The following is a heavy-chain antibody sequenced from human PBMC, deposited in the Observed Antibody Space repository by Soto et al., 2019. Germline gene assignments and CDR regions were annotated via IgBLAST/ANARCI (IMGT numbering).Heavy chain of an antibody. CDR2: IYYSGST. CDR1: GGSISSVGHY. Sequence: PSLTLSLPCSVSGGSISSVGHYWTWIRQQPGQGLEWIGYIYYSGSTDYNPSPKSRVTISVDRYKNQFSLNLSSVTAADTAIYYCARESGGYDSSSRSGMDYWCQWTTVTVAS. CDR3: ARESGGYDSSSRSGMDY. V-gene: IGHV4-31*03. D-gene: IGHD6-25*01. J-gene: IGHJ6*02.